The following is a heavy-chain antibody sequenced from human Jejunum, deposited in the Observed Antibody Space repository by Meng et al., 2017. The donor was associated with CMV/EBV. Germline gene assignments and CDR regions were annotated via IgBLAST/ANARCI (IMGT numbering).Heavy chain of an antibody. CDR3: ATGVADFEY. CDR1: GYTFPSYD. CDR2: MNPNRGTT. Sequence: VQLGQFGVEVKKPGVSVNVSCKASGYTFPSYDINWVRQGTGQGLEWMGWMNPNRGTTGYAQKFQGRVTMTRNISKSTAYMDLSSLRSEDTAVYYCATGVADFEYWGQGTLVTVSS. V-gene: IGHV1-8*01. J-gene: IGHJ4*02. D-gene: IGHD6-19*01.